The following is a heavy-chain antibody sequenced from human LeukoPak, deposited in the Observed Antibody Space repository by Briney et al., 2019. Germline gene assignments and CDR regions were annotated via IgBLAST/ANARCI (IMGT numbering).Heavy chain of an antibody. CDR3: ASLNDYRGQAYFDY. J-gene: IGHJ4*02. D-gene: IGHD4-11*01. Sequence: GGSLRLSCAASGFTFSSYSMNWVRQAPGKGLEWVSSISSSSNYIYYSDSVKGRFTIARDNAKNSLYLQMNSLRGEDTAVYYCASLNDYRGQAYFDYWGQGTLVTVSS. CDR1: GFTFSSYS. V-gene: IGHV3-21*01. CDR2: ISSSSNYI.